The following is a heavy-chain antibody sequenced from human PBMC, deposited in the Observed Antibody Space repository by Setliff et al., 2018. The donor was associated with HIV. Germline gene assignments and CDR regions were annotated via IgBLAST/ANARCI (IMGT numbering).Heavy chain of an antibody. D-gene: IGHD3-16*01. Sequence: GGSLRLSCAASGFTFSNSWMHWVRQAPGKGLVWVSRINTDGSNATYADSVKGRFTNSRDNAKNTLYLQMDSLRAEDTAVYYCARGGANPSWFDSWGQGTLVTVSS. V-gene: IGHV3-74*03. J-gene: IGHJ5*01. CDR2: INTDGSNA. CDR3: ARGGANPSWFDS. CDR1: GFTFSNSW.